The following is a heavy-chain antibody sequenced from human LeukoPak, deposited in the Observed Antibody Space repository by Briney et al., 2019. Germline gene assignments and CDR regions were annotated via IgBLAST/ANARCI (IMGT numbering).Heavy chain of an antibody. CDR3: AKVQGAVAGVAYFDY. D-gene: IGHD6-19*01. V-gene: IGHV3-21*01. Sequence: GGSLRLSCAASGFTFSSYSMNWVRQAPGKGLEWVSSISSSSSYIYYADSVKGRFTISRDNAENPLYLQMNSLRAEDTAVYYCAKVQGAVAGVAYFDYWGQGTLVTVSS. CDR2: ISSSSSYI. J-gene: IGHJ4*02. CDR1: GFTFSSYS.